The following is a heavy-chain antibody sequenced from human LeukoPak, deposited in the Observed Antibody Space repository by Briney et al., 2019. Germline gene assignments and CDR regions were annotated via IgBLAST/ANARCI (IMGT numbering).Heavy chain of an antibody. V-gene: IGHV1-18*01. CDR1: GYTFTSYG. CDR2: INAYNGNT. Sequence: GASVKVSCKASGYTFTSYGISWVRQAPGQGLEWMGWINAYNGNTNYAQKLQGRVTITTDTSTSTAYMELRNLRSDDTAVYYCARGGPAARLITFGGVTDYWGQGTLVTVSS. J-gene: IGHJ4*02. CDR3: ARGGPAARLITFGGVTDY. D-gene: IGHD3-16*01.